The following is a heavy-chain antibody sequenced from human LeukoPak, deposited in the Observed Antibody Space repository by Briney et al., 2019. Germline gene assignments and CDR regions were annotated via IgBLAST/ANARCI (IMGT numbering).Heavy chain of an antibody. D-gene: IGHD6-13*01. CDR3: APTTYTSSWFFFDF. CDR1: GYTFTDYY. Sequence: ASVKVSCKASGYTFTDYYLHWVRQAPGQGLEWMGWINCKSGGTNYAQKFQGRVAMTRDTSISIAFMELSSLTSDDTAVYYCAPTTYTSSWFFFDFWGQGTLVTVSS. CDR2: INCKSGGT. V-gene: IGHV1-2*02. J-gene: IGHJ4*02.